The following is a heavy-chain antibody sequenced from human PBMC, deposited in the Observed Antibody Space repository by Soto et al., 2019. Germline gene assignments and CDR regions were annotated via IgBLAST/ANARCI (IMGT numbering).Heavy chain of an antibody. D-gene: IGHD3-22*01. CDR1: GGSISSGDYY. Sequence: QVQLQESGPGLVKPSQTLSLTCTVSGGSISSGDYYWSWIRQPPGKGLEWIGYIYYSGSTYYNPSAKSRVTISVDTSKNQFSRKLSSVTAADTAVYYCARVNYYDSSGGGYFDYWGQGTLVTVSS. CDR3: ARVNYYDSSGGGYFDY. V-gene: IGHV4-30-4*01. J-gene: IGHJ4*02. CDR2: IYYSGST.